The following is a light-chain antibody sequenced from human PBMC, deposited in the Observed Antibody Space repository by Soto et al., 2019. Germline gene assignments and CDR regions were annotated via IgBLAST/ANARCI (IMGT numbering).Light chain of an antibody. CDR2: DVN. J-gene: IGLJ1*01. CDR1: SSDVGAYNF. Sequence: LTQPASVSWSSGQSISISCTGTSSDVGAYNFVSWYQQHPDKAPKLVIFDVNNRPSGVSNRFSGSKSGNTASLTISGLRAEDEADYYCTSYTSISTYVFGTGTKVTVL. V-gene: IGLV2-14*01. CDR3: TSYTSISTYV.